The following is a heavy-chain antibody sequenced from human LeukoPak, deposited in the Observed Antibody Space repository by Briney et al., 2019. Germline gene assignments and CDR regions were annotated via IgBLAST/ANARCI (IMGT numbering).Heavy chain of an antibody. D-gene: IGHD4-17*01. J-gene: IGHJ1*01. CDR1: GFTFSSYA. V-gene: IGHV3-23*01. CDR3: AKTPADNGDYSAGDDTVYFQH. CDR2: ISGSGGST. Sequence: GGSLRLSCAASGFTFSSYAMSWVRQAPGKGLEWVSAISGSGGSTYYADSVKGRFTISRDNSKNTLYLQMNSLRAEDTAVYYCAKTPADNGDYSAGDDTVYFQHWGQGTLVTVSS.